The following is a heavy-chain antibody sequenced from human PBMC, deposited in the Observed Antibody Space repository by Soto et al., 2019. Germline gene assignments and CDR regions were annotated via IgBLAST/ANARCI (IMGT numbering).Heavy chain of an antibody. J-gene: IGHJ6*02. V-gene: IGHV1-8*01. Sequence: GASVKVSRKAPGDIFTSFDINWVRQATGQGLEWIGWMNPSGDTGHAQKLQGRVTMTTDTSTSTAYMELRSLRSDDTAVYYCARELMGITMVRGVIEYYYYGMDVWGQGTTVTVSS. D-gene: IGHD3-10*01. CDR2: MNPSGDT. CDR1: GDIFTSFD. CDR3: ARELMGITMVRGVIEYYYYGMDV.